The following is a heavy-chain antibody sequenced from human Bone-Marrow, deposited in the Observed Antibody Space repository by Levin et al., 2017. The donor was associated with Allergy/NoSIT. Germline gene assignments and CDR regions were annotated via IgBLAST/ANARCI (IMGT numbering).Heavy chain of an antibody. CDR2: INPNSGGT. V-gene: IGHV1-2*06. CDR3: AREGAAAGTTEWFDP. D-gene: IGHD6-13*01. J-gene: IGHJ5*02. CDR1: GYTFTGYY. Sequence: GASVKVSCKASGYTFTGYYMHWVRQAPGQGLEWMGRINPNSGGTNYAQKFQGRVTMTRDTSISTAYMELSRLRSDDTAVYYCAREGAAAGTTEWFDPWGQGTLVTVSS.